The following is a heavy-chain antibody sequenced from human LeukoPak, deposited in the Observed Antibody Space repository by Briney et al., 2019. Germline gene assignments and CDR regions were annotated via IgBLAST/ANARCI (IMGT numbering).Heavy chain of an antibody. CDR3: ARDRVATIFGVVLNWFDP. J-gene: IGHJ5*02. Sequence: SETLSLTCAVSGGSISSSNWWSWVRQPPGKGLEWIGEIYHSGSTNYNPSLKSRVTISVDKSKNQFSLKLSSVTAADTAVYYCARDRVATIFGVVLNWFDPWGQGTLVTVSS. CDR1: GGSISSSNW. V-gene: IGHV4-4*02. D-gene: IGHD3-3*01. CDR2: IYHSGST.